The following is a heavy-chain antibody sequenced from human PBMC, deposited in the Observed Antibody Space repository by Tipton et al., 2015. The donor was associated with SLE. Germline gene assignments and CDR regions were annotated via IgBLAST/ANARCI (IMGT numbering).Heavy chain of an antibody. CDR3: ARGGIFGVFALDF. D-gene: IGHD3-3*01. V-gene: IGHV1-46*01. J-gene: IGHJ4*02. Sequence: SCKTSGYTFTSNYIHWVRQAPGQGLEWMGIINPGGGRATYSQKFQGRVTMTRDTSASTVDMELSSLRSEDSALYYCARGGIFGVFALDFWGQGTLVTVSS. CDR2: INPGGGRA. CDR1: GYTFTSNY.